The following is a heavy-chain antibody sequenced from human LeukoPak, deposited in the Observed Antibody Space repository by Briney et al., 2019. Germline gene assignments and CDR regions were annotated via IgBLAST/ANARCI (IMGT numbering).Heavy chain of an antibody. D-gene: IGHD2/OR15-2a*01. CDR2: ISSSSSYI. CDR1: GFTFSSYS. V-gene: IGHV3-21*01. J-gene: IGHJ6*02. Sequence: GGSLRLSCAASGFTFSSYSMNWVRQAPGKGLEWDSSISSSSSYIYYADSVKGRFTISRDNAKNSLYLQMNSLRAEDTAVYYCARDLSEYYYYGMDVWGQGTTVTVSS. CDR3: ARDLSEYYYYGMDV.